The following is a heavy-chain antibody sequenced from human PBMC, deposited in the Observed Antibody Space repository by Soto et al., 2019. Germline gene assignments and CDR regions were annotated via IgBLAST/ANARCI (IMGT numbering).Heavy chain of an antibody. J-gene: IGHJ6*02. D-gene: IGHD2-8*02. CDR1: GFTFHTYG. CDR3: ARIDCTGDNCNPYYHYGMDV. Sequence: LRLSCAASGFTFHTYGMHWVRQIPGKGLQWVAIIWYDGSIKYYADSVRGRFTISRDNSKNTLYLQMNSLRDEDTAVYYCARIDCTGDNCNPYYHYGMDVWGQGTTVTVSS. CDR2: IWYDGSIK. V-gene: IGHV3-33*01.